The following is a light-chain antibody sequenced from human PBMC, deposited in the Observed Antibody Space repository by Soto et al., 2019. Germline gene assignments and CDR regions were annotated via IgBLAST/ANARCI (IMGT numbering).Light chain of an antibody. CDR1: QGISTY. V-gene: IGKV1-9*01. J-gene: IGKJ3*01. CDR2: AAS. CDR3: QRLNRNPT. Sequence: DIQLTQSPSFLSASVGDRVTITCRASQGISTYLAWYQQKPGKAPKLLIYAASTLQSGVPSRFSGSGSGTEFTLTISSLQPEDCASYYRQRLNRNPTFGRGTKVDIK.